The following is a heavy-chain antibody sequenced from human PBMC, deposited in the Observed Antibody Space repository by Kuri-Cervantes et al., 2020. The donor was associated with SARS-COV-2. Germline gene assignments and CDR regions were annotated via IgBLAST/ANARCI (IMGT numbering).Heavy chain of an antibody. CDR3: TRDHMQPGDS. CDR1: GSTFSRYW. V-gene: IGHV3-7*01. D-gene: IGHD6-13*01. J-gene: IGHJ4*02. Sequence: GGSLRLSCAGSGSTFSRYWMSWVRQAPGKVPEWLANINQDGSERYYVDSVNGRFTISRDNAKNSLYLQMTSLRAEDTALYYCTRDHMQPGDSWGQGTLVTVSS. CDR2: INQDGSER.